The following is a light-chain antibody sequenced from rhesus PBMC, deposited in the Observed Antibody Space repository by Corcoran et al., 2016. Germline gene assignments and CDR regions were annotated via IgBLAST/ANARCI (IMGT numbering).Light chain of an antibody. CDR2: AAS. CDR1: QGISSW. J-gene: IGKJ1*01. CDR3: QQHNSYPRA. V-gene: IGKV1-33*02. Sequence: DIQMTQSPSSLSASVGDRVTITCQASQGISSWLAWYQQKPGKAPKLLSYAASILQSWVPSRFSGSGSGTDFTLTISSLPPEDFATYYCQQHNSYPRAFGQGSKVQIK.